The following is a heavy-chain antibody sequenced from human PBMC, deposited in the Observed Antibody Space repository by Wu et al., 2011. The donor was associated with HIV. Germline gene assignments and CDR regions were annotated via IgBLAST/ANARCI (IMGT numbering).Heavy chain of an antibody. CDR1: GGTFKTYA. D-gene: IGHD3-22*01. CDR2: IIPLLGTP. CDR3: TRLSYYGDSGYYYLDD. J-gene: IGHJ4*02. Sequence: QVQLVQSGAEVKKPGSSVKVSCQASGGTFKTYAISWVRQAPGQGLEWMGGIIPLLGTPNYAQKFQDRVTITTDESTNTAYMELSSLRWEDTAIFYCTRLSYYGDSGYYYLDDWGQGTLVTVSS. V-gene: IGHV1-69*05.